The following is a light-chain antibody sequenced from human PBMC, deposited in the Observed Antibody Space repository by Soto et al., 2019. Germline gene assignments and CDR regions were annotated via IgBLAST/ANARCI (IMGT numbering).Light chain of an antibody. CDR2: WAS. V-gene: IGKV4-1*01. CDR3: EQYYITPHT. J-gene: IGKJ2*01. CDR1: QSVLYSSNNKNY. Sequence: DIVMTQSPDSLAVSPGERATINCRSSQSVLYSSNNKNYLAWYQQKPGQTPKLLIYWASTRESGVPDRFSGSGSGTDVTLAISTLQAEDAAVYYCEQYYITPHTFGQGPKLELK.